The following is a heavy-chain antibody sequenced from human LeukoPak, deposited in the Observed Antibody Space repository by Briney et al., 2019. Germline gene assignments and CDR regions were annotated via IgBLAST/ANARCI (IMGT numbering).Heavy chain of an antibody. CDR1: GYPFSLYA. D-gene: IGHD3-16*02. CDR2: ISGSGANT. Sequence: GGSLRLSCAASGYPFSLYAMSGVPDAPGKGLEGVSTISGSGANTFYADSVRGRFTISRNNSKNTLYLHMNSLRAEDTAVYYCAKERAGYTNPYYVDYWGQGTLVTVSS. J-gene: IGHJ4*02. V-gene: IGHV3-23*01. CDR3: AKERAGYTNPYYVDY.